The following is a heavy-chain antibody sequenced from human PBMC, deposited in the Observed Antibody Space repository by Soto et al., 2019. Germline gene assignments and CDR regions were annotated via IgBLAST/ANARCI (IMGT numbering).Heavy chain of an antibody. V-gene: IGHV4-34*01. CDR3: ARAWYDYIWWSYRKLPNAFDI. Sequence: SETLSLTCAVXGGSFSGYDWSWIRQPPGKGLEWIGEINRSGSTNYNPSLKSRVTISVHTSKNQFSLKLSSVTAADTAVYYCARAWYDYIWWSYRKLPNAFDIWGQGTMVTVSS. CDR2: INRSGST. CDR1: GGSFSGYD. J-gene: IGHJ3*02. D-gene: IGHD3-16*02.